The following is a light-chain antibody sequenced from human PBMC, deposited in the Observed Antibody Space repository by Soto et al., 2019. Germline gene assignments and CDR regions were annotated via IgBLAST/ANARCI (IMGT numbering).Light chain of an antibody. V-gene: IGKV1-9*01. CDR3: QQLNSYPLT. CDR1: QGISSY. J-gene: IGKJ4*01. Sequence: DIQLTQSPSFLSASVGDRVTITCRASQGISSYLGWYQQKPGKAPKLLIYAASTLQSGVPSRFSGSGSGTEFTLTISSLQPEDFATYDCQQLNSYPLTFGGGTKVDIK. CDR2: AAS.